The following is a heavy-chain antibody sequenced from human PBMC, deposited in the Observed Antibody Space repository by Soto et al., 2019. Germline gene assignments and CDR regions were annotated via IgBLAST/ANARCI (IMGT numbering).Heavy chain of an antibody. CDR1: GYTFTGYY. Sequence: QVQLVQSGAEVKKPGASVKVSCKASGYTFTGYYMHWVRQAPGQGLEWMGWINPNSGGTNYAQKFQGWVTMTRDTSISTAYMELSRLRSDDTAVYYCARDLRDFWSGYLTQPVFATHGYGMDVWGQGTTVTVSS. D-gene: IGHD3-3*01. CDR3: ARDLRDFWSGYLTQPVFATHGYGMDV. CDR2: INPNSGGT. V-gene: IGHV1-2*04. J-gene: IGHJ6*02.